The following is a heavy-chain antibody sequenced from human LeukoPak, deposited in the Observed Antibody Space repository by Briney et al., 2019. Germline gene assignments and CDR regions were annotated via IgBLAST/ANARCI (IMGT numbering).Heavy chain of an antibody. Sequence: GGSLRLSCAASGFTFSFYWIHWVRQAPGKGLVWVSLINPDGSSTSYADSVKGRFTISRDNAKNTLYLQMNSLRAEDTAVYYCARDQWEGGVDYWGQGTLVTVSS. D-gene: IGHD1-26*01. V-gene: IGHV3-74*01. CDR3: ARDQWEGGVDY. J-gene: IGHJ4*02. CDR2: INPDGSST. CDR1: GFTFSFYW.